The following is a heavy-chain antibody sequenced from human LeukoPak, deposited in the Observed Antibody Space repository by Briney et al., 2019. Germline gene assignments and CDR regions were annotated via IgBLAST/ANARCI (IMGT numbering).Heavy chain of an antibody. CDR1: GGSISDYY. Sequence: PSETLSLTCTVPGGSISDYYWSWIRQPPGKGLEWIGYIYYSGITNYNPSLKTRVTILVDTSKNQFSLKLSSVTAADTAVYYCARWGSNMAREKGDHWGQGTLVTVSS. J-gene: IGHJ4*02. CDR2: IYYSGIT. V-gene: IGHV4-59*08. CDR3: ARWGSNMAREKGDH. D-gene: IGHD3-16*01.